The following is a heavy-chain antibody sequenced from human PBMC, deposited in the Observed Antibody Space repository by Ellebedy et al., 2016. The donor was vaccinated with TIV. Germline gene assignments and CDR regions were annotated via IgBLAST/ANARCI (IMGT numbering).Heavy chain of an antibody. CDR3: ARHAMVGLIAAPGLDHLDY. D-gene: IGHD6-13*01. V-gene: IGHV4-39*01. Sequence: MPSETLSLTCTVSGGSISSSSYYWGWTRQPPGKGLDWIGSIHYSGSTYYNPSLKSRVTISVDPSKNQFSLKLSFVTAADTAVYYCARHAMVGLIAAPGLDHLDYWGQGTLVTVSS. J-gene: IGHJ4*02. CDR2: IHYSGST. CDR1: GGSISSSSYY.